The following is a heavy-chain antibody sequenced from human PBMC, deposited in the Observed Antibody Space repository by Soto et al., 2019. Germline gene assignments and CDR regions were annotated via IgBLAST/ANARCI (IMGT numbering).Heavy chain of an antibody. CDR3: ARHIVWYSGSYYFDY. CDR2: IYYSGST. V-gene: IGHV4-39*01. D-gene: IGHD1-26*01. Sequence: SETLSLTCTVSGGSISSSSYYWGWIRQPPGKGLEWIGSIYYSGSTYYTPSLKSRVTISADTSKNHFSLKRSSVTAADTAVYYCARHIVWYSGSYYFDYWGQGTLVTVSS. J-gene: IGHJ4*02. CDR1: GGSISSSSYY.